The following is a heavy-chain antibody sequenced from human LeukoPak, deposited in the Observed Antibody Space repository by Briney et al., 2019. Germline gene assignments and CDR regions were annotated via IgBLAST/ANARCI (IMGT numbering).Heavy chain of an antibody. Sequence: ASVKVSCKASGYTFTSYAMHWVRQAPGQRLEWMGWINAGNGNTKYSQKFQGRVTITRDTSAGTAYMELSSLRIEDTAVYFCARSTVTPNWFDPWGQGTLVTVSS. CDR3: ARSTVTPNWFDP. V-gene: IGHV1-3*01. J-gene: IGHJ5*02. CDR2: INAGNGNT. D-gene: IGHD4-17*01. CDR1: GYTFTSYA.